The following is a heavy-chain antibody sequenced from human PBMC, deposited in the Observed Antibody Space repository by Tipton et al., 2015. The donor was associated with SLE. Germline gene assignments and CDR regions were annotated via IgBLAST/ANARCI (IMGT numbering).Heavy chain of an antibody. CDR1: GGSFSGYY. CDR2: INHSGST. CDR3: ARHCSGAGCTHRSVFYGMDV. Sequence: TLSLTCAVYGGSFSGYYWTWIRQAPGKGLEWIGEINHSGSTNYNPSLKSRVTISVDTSKNQFSLKVTSVTAAETAVYFCARHCSGAGCTHRSVFYGMDVWGQGTTVTVSS. J-gene: IGHJ6*02. D-gene: IGHD2-15*01. V-gene: IGHV4-34*01.